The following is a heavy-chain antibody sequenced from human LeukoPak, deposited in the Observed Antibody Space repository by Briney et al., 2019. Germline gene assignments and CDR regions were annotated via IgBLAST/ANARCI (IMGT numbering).Heavy chain of an antibody. CDR3: ARRGYYSYDAFDI. V-gene: IGHV5-51*01. CDR2: IYPGDSNT. CDR1: GYSFTTYW. D-gene: IGHD3-22*01. Sequence: GESLKISXKGSGYSFTTYWIGWVRQMPGKGLEWMGIIYPGDSNTRYSPSFQGQVTMSADKSISTAYLQWRTLKASDTAMYYCARRGYYSYDAFDIWGQGTMVTVSS. J-gene: IGHJ3*02.